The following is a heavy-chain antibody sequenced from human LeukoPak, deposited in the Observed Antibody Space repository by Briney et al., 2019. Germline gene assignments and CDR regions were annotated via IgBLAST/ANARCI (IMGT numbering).Heavy chain of an antibody. CDR2: ISSSSSYI. CDR3: ARDLPPFSGCLDY. Sequence: GGSLRLSCAASGFTFSSYRMNWVRQAPGKGLEWVSSISSSSSYIYYADSVKGRFTISRDNAKNSLYLQMNSLRAEDTAVYYCARDLPPFSGCLDYWGQGTLVTVSS. V-gene: IGHV3-21*01. CDR1: GFTFSSYR. J-gene: IGHJ4*02. D-gene: IGHD3-22*01.